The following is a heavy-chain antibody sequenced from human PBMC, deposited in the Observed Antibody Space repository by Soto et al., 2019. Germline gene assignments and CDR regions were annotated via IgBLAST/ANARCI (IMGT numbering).Heavy chain of an antibody. CDR1: GYSFNSYW. J-gene: IGHJ6*02. Sequence: GESLKISCKGSGYSFNSYWIGWVRHMPGKGLEWMGIIYPGDSDTRYSPSFQGQVTISADKSISTAYLQWSSLKASDTAMYYCARGLRYFDWPSPPYYGMDVWGQGTTVTVSS. V-gene: IGHV5-51*01. CDR3: ARGLRYFDWPSPPYYGMDV. D-gene: IGHD3-9*01. CDR2: IYPGDSDT.